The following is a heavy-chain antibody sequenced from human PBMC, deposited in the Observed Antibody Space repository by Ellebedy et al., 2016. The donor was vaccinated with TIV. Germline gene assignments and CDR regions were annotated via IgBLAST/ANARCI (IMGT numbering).Heavy chain of an antibody. Sequence: PGGSLRLSCAASGFTVSNNYMSWSRQAPGKGLDWFSLIYSGGNTHYADSVKGRFTISRDSSDNTVYLQMNSLRVEDTAVYYCATGYAQNGQWGQGTLVTVSS. D-gene: IGHD2-8*01. V-gene: IGHV3-66*01. J-gene: IGHJ4*02. CDR1: GFTVSNNY. CDR2: IYSGGNT. CDR3: ATGYAQNGQ.